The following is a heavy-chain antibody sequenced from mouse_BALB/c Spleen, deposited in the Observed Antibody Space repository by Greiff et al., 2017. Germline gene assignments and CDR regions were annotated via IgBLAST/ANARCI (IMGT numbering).Heavy chain of an antibody. D-gene: IGHD1-1*01. CDR3: EREGYGSHVAMDY. CDR2: IRNKPNGYTT. J-gene: IGHJ4*01. V-gene: IGHV7-3*02. CDR1: GFTFTDYY. Sequence: EVKLLESGGGLVQPGGSLRLSCATSGFTFTDYYMSWVRQPPGKALEWLGFIRNKPNGYTTEYSASVKGRFTISRDNSQSILYLQMNTLRAEDSANDSCEREGYGSHVAMDYWGQGTSVTVSS.